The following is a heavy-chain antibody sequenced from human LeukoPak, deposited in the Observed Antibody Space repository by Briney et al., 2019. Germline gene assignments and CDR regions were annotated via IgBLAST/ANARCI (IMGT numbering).Heavy chain of an antibody. J-gene: IGHJ4*02. D-gene: IGHD3-10*01. CDR3: VKSPWYHGSGSYSGTIL. Sequence: PGGSLRLSCAASGFTVSTNYMSWVRQAPGKGLEWVSLVYSGGTTYHADSVKGRFTISRDDSKNAVYLQMNSLRAEDTAVSYCVKSPWYHGSGSYSGTILWGQGTLVTVSS. CDR2: VYSGGTT. CDR1: GFTVSTNY. V-gene: IGHV3-66*01.